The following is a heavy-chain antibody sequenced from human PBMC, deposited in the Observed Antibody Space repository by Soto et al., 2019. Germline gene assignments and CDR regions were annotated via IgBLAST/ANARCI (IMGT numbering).Heavy chain of an antibody. Sequence: ASVKVSCKASGYTFTSYGMHWVRQAPGQRLEGMGWINAGNGNRKYSQKFQGRVTITRDTSASTAYMELSSLRSEDTTVYYCARDLGGWTDYWGQGTLVTVSS. CDR2: INAGNGNR. D-gene: IGHD6-19*01. CDR3: ARDLGGWTDY. V-gene: IGHV1-3*01. CDR1: GYTFTSYG. J-gene: IGHJ4*02.